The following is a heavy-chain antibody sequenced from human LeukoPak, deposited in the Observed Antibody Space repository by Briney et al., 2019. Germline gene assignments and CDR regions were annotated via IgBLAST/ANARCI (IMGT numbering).Heavy chain of an antibody. J-gene: IGHJ4*02. CDR1: GFTFGSFA. V-gene: IGHV3-23*01. CDR2: IFGSGGSP. D-gene: IGHD5-18*01. Sequence: PGGALRLSCEAPGFTFGSFAMYWVRQALGKGLDWIAGIFGSGGSPHYAESVKGWFTISRDNSKNTVYLQINSLRAEDTAVYYCGKTTAGYSSGQKPAWPVDYWGQGTLVTVSS. CDR3: GKTTAGYSSGQKPAWPVDY.